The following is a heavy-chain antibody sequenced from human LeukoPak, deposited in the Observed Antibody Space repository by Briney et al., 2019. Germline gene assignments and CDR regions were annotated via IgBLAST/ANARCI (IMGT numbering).Heavy chain of an antibody. D-gene: IGHD1-26*01. CDR2: IYYSGST. CDR1: GGSVSSGSYY. Sequence: PSETLSLTCTVSGGSVSSGSYYWSWIRQPPGKGLEWIGYIYYSGSTNYNPSLRSRVTISVDTSKNQFSLKLNSVTAADTAMYYCARLFRPALSGNYPFDYWGQGTLVTVSS. V-gene: IGHV4-61*01. CDR3: ARLFRPALSGNYPFDY. J-gene: IGHJ4*02.